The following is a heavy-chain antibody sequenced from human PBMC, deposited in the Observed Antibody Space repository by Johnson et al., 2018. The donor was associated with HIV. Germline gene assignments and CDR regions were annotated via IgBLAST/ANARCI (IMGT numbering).Heavy chain of an antibody. V-gene: IGHV3-11*01. CDR3: ARENYRRRDAFDV. CDR2: ISSGGSTK. CDR1: GVTFSDYY. J-gene: IGHJ3*01. Sequence: QMQLVESGGGLEQPGGSLRLSCAASGVTFSDYYMSWIRQAPGKGLEWISYISSGGSTKYYADSVKGRFTISRDNSKNTLYLQMSSLRQDDTAVYYCARENYRRRDAFDVWGQGTVVIVSS. D-gene: IGHD1-7*01.